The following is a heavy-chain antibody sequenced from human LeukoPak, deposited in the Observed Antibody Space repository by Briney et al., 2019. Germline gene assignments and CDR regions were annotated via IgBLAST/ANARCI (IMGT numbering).Heavy chain of an antibody. CDR2: ISYDGSNK. D-gene: IGHD2-2*02. Sequence: PGRSLRLSCAASGFTFSSYARHWVRQAPGKGLEWVAVISYDGSNKYYADSVKGRFTISRDNSKNTLYLQMNSLRAEDTAVYYCARDGIVVVPAAILRYYYYGMDVWGQGTTVTVSS. CDR1: GFTFSSYA. V-gene: IGHV3-30-3*01. CDR3: ARDGIVVVPAAILRYYYYGMDV. J-gene: IGHJ6*02.